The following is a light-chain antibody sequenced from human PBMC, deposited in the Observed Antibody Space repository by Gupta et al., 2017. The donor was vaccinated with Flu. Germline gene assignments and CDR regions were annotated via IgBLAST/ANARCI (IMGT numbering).Light chain of an antibody. Sequence: EIVLTQSPGTLSLSPGERATLSCRDSQSVSNNYLAWYQHKPGQAPRLLIYGAFNRATGIPDRFSGSGSGTDFTLTIRRLEPEDFAVYYCQQYGTSPPNSFGQGTKLEIK. CDR3: QQYGTSPPNS. V-gene: IGKV3-20*01. CDR2: GAF. J-gene: IGKJ2*03. CDR1: QSVSNNY.